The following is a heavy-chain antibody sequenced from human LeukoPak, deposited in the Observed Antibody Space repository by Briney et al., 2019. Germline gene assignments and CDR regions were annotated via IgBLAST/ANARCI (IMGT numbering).Heavy chain of an antibody. D-gene: IGHD1-26*01. CDR2: ISSRGSYI. J-gene: IGHJ4*02. CDR3: ARGVGGGSDY. V-gene: IGHV3-21*01. CDR1: GFTFSSYT. Sequence: GGSLTLSCAASGFTFSSYTMNWVRQAPGKGLEWVSSISSRGSYIYYADSVTGRFTISRDNAKNPLYLQMNSLRVEDTAVYYCARGVGGGSDYWGQGTLVTVSS.